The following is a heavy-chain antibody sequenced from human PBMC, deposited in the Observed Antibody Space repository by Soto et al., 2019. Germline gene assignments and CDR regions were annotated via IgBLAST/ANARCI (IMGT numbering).Heavy chain of an antibody. CDR3: ARDHFYGDSYVVLVDV. D-gene: IGHD4-17*01. Sequence: GGSLRLSCAASGFTFSSYGMHWVRQAPGKGLEWVAVIWYDGSNKYYADSVKGRFTISRDNSKNTLYLQMNSLRAEDTAVYYCARDHFYGDSYVVLVDVWGKGTTVTVSS. V-gene: IGHV3-33*01. J-gene: IGHJ6*04. CDR1: GFTFSSYG. CDR2: IWYDGSNK.